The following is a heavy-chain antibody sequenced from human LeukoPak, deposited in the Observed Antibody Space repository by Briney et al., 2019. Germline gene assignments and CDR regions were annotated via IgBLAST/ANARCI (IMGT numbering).Heavy chain of an antibody. D-gene: IGHD5-24*01. J-gene: IGHJ4*02. V-gene: IGHV3-23*01. CDR3: AKVSRDYNFRTGYYFDY. CDR2: ISGSGGST. Sequence: SGGSLRLSCAASGFIFSSYAMSWVRQAPGKGLEWVSAISGSGGSTYYADSVKGRFTISRDNSKNTLYLQMNSLRAEDTAVYCCAKVSRDYNFRTGYYFDYWGQGTLVTVSS. CDR1: GFIFSSYA.